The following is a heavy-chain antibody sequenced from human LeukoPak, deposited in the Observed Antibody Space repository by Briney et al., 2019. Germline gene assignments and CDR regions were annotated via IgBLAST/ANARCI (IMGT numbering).Heavy chain of an antibody. V-gene: IGHV4-30-4*01. CDR1: GGSISSGDYY. D-gene: IGHD3-22*01. CDR2: IYYSGST. Sequence: PSETLSLTCTVSGGSISSGDYYWSWIRQPPGKGLEWIGYIYYSGSTYYNPSLKSRVTISVDTSKNQFSLKLSSVTAADTAVYYCARERGIDSGYSDFDYWGQGTLVTVSS. J-gene: IGHJ4*02. CDR3: ARERGIDSGYSDFDY.